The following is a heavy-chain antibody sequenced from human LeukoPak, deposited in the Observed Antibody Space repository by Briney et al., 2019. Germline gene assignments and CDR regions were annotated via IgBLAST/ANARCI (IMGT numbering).Heavy chain of an antibody. J-gene: IGHJ4*02. Sequence: PSETLSLTCTVSGGSISSGGYYWSWIRQPPGKGLEWIGYIYHSGSTYYNPSLKSRVTISVDRSKNQFSLKLSSVTAADTAVYYCARDSADGYPDYWGQGTLVTVSS. CDR2: IYHSGST. CDR1: GGSISSGGYY. V-gene: IGHV4-30-2*01. CDR3: ARDSADGYPDY. D-gene: IGHD5-24*01.